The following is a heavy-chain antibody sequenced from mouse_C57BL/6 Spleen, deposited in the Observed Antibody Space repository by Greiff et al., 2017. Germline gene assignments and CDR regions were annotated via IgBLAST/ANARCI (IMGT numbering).Heavy chain of an antibody. CDR1: GYTFTSYG. Sequence: QVHVKQSGAELARPGASVKLSCKASGYTFTSYGISWVKQRTGQGLEWIGEIYPRSGNTYYNEKFKGKATLTADKSSSTAYMELRSLTSEDSAVYFCARARAYYSNLYYAMDYWGQGTSVTVSS. D-gene: IGHD2-5*01. CDR2: IYPRSGNT. V-gene: IGHV1-81*01. CDR3: ARARAYYSNLYYAMDY. J-gene: IGHJ4*01.